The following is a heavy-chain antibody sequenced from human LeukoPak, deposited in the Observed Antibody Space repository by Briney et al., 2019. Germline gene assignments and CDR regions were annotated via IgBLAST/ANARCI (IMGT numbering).Heavy chain of an antibody. D-gene: IGHD7-27*01. CDR2: INPNSGGT. CDR1: GYTFTAYY. V-gene: IGHV1-2*02. J-gene: IGHJ4*02. Sequence: ASVKVSCKASGYTFTAYYMNWVRQAPGQGLVWMGWINPNSGGTNYAQNFQGRVTMTRDTSISTVYMELNSLRSDDTAVYYCARRLTGVDYWGQGTQVTVSS. CDR3: ARRLTGVDY.